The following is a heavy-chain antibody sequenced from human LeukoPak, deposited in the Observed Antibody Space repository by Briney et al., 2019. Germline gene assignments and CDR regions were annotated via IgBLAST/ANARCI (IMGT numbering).Heavy chain of an antibody. CDR2: ISSSGGNT. V-gene: IGHV3-11*01. Sequence: GGSLRLSCAASGFTFSDYYMSWIRQAPGKGLQWVSYISSSGGNTNYADFVEGRFTMSRDNAKNSLYVQMNSLRAEDTAMYYCAKTTSVYGSGDDYSDATNWFDPWGQGTLVTVSS. CDR3: AKTTSVYGSGDDYSDATNWFDP. D-gene: IGHD3-10*01. CDR1: GFTFSDYY. J-gene: IGHJ5*02.